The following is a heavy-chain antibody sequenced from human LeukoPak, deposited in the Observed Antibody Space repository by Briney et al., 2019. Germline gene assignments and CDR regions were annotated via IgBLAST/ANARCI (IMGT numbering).Heavy chain of an antibody. Sequence: QPGRSLRLSCAASGFTFSSYGMHWVRQAPGKGLEWVAVIWYDGSNKYYADSVKGRFTISRDSSKNTLYLQMNSLRAEDTAVYYCAKDSGRYYDILTGYHDAFDIWGQGTMVTVSS. D-gene: IGHD3-9*01. CDR1: GFTFSSYG. J-gene: IGHJ3*02. CDR3: AKDSGRYYDILTGYHDAFDI. V-gene: IGHV3-33*06. CDR2: IWYDGSNK.